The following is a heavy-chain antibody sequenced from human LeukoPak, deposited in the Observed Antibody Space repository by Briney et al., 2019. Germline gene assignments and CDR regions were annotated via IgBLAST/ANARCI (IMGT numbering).Heavy chain of an antibody. J-gene: IGHJ4*02. Sequence: GGSLRLSCAASGFTFRTYVMSWVRQAPGKGLEWVSAISGSGGSTYYADSVKGRFTISRDNSKNTLYLQMNSLRAEDTAVYYCAKDICSSTSCYANYWGQGTLVTVSS. D-gene: IGHD2-2*01. CDR1: GFTFRTYV. V-gene: IGHV3-23*01. CDR3: AKDICSSTSCYANY. CDR2: ISGSGGST.